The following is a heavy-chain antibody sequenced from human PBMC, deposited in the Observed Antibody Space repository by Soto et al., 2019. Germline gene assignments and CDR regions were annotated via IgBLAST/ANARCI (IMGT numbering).Heavy chain of an antibody. CDR3: ARTRYDFWSGNWFDP. D-gene: IGHD3-3*01. CDR1: GGSFSGYY. Sequence: SETLSLTCAVYGGSFSGYYWSWIRQPPGKGLEWIGEINHSGSTNYNPSLKSRVTISVDTSKDQFSLKLSSVTAADTAVYYCARTRYDFWSGNWFDPWGQGTLVTVSS. V-gene: IGHV4-34*01. J-gene: IGHJ5*02. CDR2: INHSGST.